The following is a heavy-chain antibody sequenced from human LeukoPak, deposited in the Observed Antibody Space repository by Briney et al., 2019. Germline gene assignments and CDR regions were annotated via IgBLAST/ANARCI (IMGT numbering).Heavy chain of an antibody. Sequence: PGGSLRLSCAASGFTFSSYAMHWVRQAPGKGLEWVAVISYDGSNKYYADSVKGRFTISRDNSKNTLYLQMNSLRAEDTAVYYCASRDLSGRKSTAFDIWGQGTMVTVSS. V-gene: IGHV3-30-3*01. D-gene: IGHD1-26*01. J-gene: IGHJ3*02. CDR3: ASRDLSGRKSTAFDI. CDR2: ISYDGSNK. CDR1: GFTFSSYA.